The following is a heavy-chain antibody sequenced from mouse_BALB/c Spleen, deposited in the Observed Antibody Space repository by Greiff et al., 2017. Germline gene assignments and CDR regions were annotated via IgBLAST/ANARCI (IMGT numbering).Heavy chain of an antibody. Sequence: EVMLVESGGGLVQPGGSLKLSCAASGFTFSSYGMSWVRLTPDKRLELVATINSNGGSTYYPDSVKGRFTISRDNAKNTLYLQMSSLKSEDTAMYYCARDGGYDRDWYFDVWGAGTTVTVSS. D-gene: IGHD2-2*01. J-gene: IGHJ1*01. CDR3: ARDGGYDRDWYFDV. CDR1: GFTFSSYG. V-gene: IGHV5-6-3*01. CDR2: INSNGGST.